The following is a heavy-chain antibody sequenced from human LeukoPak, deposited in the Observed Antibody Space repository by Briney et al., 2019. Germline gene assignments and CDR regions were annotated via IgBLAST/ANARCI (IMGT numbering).Heavy chain of an antibody. J-gene: IGHJ6*02. V-gene: IGHV3-21*01. CDR2: ISSSSSYI. Sequence: GGSLRLSCAASGFTFSSYSMNWVRQAPGKGLEWVSSISSSSSYIYYADSVKGRFTISRDNAKNSLYLQMNSLRAEDTAVYYCARAYYYGSGSPSNEGYYYGMDVWGQGTPVTVSS. CDR1: GFTFSSYS. D-gene: IGHD3-10*01. CDR3: ARAYYYGSGSPSNEGYYYGMDV.